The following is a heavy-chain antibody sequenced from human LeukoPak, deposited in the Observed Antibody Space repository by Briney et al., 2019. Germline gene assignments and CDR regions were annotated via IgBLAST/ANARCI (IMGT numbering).Heavy chain of an antibody. CDR3: AKDKGDYYDSSGFYYFDY. CDR1: GFTFSSYW. V-gene: IGHV3-7*03. CDR2: IKQGGSEK. J-gene: IGHJ4*02. Sequence: GGSLRLSCAASGFTFSSYWMSWVRQAPGKGLEWVANIKQGGSEKYYVDSVKGRFTISRDNAKNSLYLQMNSLRAEDTALYYCAKDKGDYYDSSGFYYFDYWGQGTLVTVSS. D-gene: IGHD3-22*01.